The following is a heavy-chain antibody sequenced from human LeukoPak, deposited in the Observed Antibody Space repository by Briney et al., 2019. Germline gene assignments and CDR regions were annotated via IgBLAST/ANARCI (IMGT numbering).Heavy chain of an antibody. J-gene: IGHJ4*02. D-gene: IGHD3-10*01. V-gene: IGHV4-39*07. CDR1: GGSIGSSSYY. CDR3: ARDARVQKWFGELLKTTTYYFDY. Sequence: SETLSLTCTVSGGSIGSSSYYWGWIRQPPGKGLEWIGNIYYSGSTYYNSSFKSRVTISVDTSKNQFSLKLSSVTAADTAVYYCARDARVQKWFGELLKTTTYYFDYWGQGTLVTVSS. CDR2: IYYSGST.